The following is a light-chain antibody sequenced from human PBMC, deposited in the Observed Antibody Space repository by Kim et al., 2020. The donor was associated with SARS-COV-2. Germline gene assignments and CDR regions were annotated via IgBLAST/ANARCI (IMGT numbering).Light chain of an antibody. CDR3: QSYDSSNYV. V-gene: IGLV6-57*03. CDR1: SGSSARNY. CDR2: EDN. Sequence: GNTVTISCTRSSGSSARNYVQWYQQRPGSAPTTVIYEDNQRPSGVPDRFSGSIDSSSNSASLTISGLKTEDEADYYCQSYDSSNYVFGTGTKVTVL. J-gene: IGLJ1*01.